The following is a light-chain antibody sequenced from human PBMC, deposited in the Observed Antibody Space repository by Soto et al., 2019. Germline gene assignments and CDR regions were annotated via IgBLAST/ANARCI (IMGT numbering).Light chain of an antibody. CDR1: QSVSSSY. Sequence: EIVLTQSPGTLSLSPGERATLSCRASQSVSSSYLAWYQQKPGQAPRLLIYGASSRATGIPDRFSGSGSGTDFTLTISRLEHEDFAVYYCQQRSVWPITFGQGPRLEIK. CDR3: QQRSVWPIT. J-gene: IGKJ5*01. V-gene: IGKV3D-20*02. CDR2: GAS.